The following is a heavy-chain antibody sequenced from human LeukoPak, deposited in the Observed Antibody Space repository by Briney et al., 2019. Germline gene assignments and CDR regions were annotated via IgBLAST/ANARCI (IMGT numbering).Heavy chain of an antibody. CDR3: ARGVRGYTYVELGY. CDR1: GGSISSGSYY. Sequence: PSETLSLTCTVSGGSISSGSYYWNWIRQHPGKGLEWIGYIYYSGSTYYNPSLESRVTISVDTSKNQFSLKLSSVTAADTAVYYCARGVRGYTYVELGYWGQGTLVTVSS. J-gene: IGHJ4*02. V-gene: IGHV4-31*03. CDR2: IYYSGST. D-gene: IGHD5-18*01.